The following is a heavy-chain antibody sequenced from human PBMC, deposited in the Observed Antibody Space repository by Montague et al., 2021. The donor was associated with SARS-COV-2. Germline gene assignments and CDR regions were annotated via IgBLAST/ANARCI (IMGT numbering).Heavy chain of an antibody. CDR3: ARITSITIFGVVSAFDI. J-gene: IGHJ3*02. V-gene: IGHV4-31*03. CDR1: DGSISSSSYY. D-gene: IGHD3-3*01. CDR2: IYYSGST. Sequence: TLSLTCTVSDGSISSSSYYWGWIRQPPGKGLEWIGYIYYSGSTYYNPSLKSRVTISVDTSKNQFSLKLSSVTAADTAVYYCARITSITIFGVVSAFDIWGQGTMVTVSS.